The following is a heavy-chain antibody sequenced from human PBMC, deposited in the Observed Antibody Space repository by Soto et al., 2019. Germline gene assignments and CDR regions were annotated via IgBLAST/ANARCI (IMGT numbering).Heavy chain of an antibody. CDR2: IYYSGST. CDR1: GGSISSGGYY. J-gene: IGHJ4*02. D-gene: IGHD3-22*01. CDR3: ARGPQFYYDSSGYPAYFDY. V-gene: IGHV4-31*03. Sequence: ASETLSLTCTVSGGSISSGGYYWSWIRQHPGKGLEWIGYIYYSGSTYYNPSLKSRVTISVDTSKNQFSLKLSSVTAADTAVYYCARGPQFYYDSSGYPAYFDYWGQGTLVTVSS.